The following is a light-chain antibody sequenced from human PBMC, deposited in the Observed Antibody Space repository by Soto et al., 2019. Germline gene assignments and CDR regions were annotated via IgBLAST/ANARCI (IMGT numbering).Light chain of an antibody. Sequence: EIVMTQSPATLSVSPGERASLSCRASQSVGNTLAWYQQKPGQAHRLLIYGASSRATDIPARFSGSGSETEFTLTISSLQSDDSAVYYCQQYNKWPITFGQGTRLEI. V-gene: IGKV3-15*01. CDR1: QSVGNT. CDR2: GAS. CDR3: QQYNKWPIT. J-gene: IGKJ5*01.